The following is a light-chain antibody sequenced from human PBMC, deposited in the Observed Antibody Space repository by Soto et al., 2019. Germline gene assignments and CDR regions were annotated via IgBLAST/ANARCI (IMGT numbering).Light chain of an antibody. CDR2: EVS. V-gene: IGLV2-14*01. J-gene: IGLJ3*02. Sequence: QSALTQPASVSGSPGQSITISCIGSSSDVGGYNYVSWYQHHPGRVPKPMIFEVSDRPSGVSSRFSGSKSGNTAYLTISGLQAEDEADYYCSSYTTNHTRVFGGGTKLTVL. CDR1: SSDVGGYNY. CDR3: SSYTTNHTRV.